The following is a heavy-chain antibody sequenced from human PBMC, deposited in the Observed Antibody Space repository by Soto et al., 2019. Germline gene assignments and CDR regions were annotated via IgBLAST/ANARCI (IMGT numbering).Heavy chain of an antibody. CDR1: GFTFSSFE. J-gene: IGHJ4*02. V-gene: IGHV3-48*03. CDR2: IGSSGSTI. Sequence: PVGSLRLSCAASGFTFSSFEMNWVRQAPGKGLEWVSKIGSSGSTIWYADSVKGRFTISRDNAKNSLYLQMNSLRGEDTAVYYCARATYSSSFYFDSWGQGTLVTSPQ. D-gene: IGHD6-6*01. CDR3: ARATYSSSFYFDS.